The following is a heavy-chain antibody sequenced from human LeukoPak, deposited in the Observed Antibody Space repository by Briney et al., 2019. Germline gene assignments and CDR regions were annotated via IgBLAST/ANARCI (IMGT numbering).Heavy chain of an antibody. V-gene: IGHV3-15*01. CDR2: VKSKTDGGTT. CDR3: TTDLGATTMRGY. Sequence: GGSLRLSCVVSGFTFSEAWMSWVRQAPGKGLEWVGRVKSKTDGGTTDYAAPVKGRFTISRDDSKNTLYLQVNSLKTEDTAVYYCTTDLGATTMRGYWGQGTLVTVSS. J-gene: IGHJ4*02. CDR1: GFTFSEAW. D-gene: IGHD4-17*01.